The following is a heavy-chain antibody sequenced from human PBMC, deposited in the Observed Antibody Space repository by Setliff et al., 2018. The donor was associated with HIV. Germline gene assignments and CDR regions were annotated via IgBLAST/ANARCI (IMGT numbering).Heavy chain of an antibody. CDR3: ARGQYCGGDCYSV. V-gene: IGHV1-2*02. CDR1: GYSFTGYY. CDR2: INPNSGDT. D-gene: IGHD2-21*02. J-gene: IGHJ4*02. Sequence: ASVKVSCKASGYSFTGYYMHWVRQAPGQGLEWMGWINPNSGDTNYAQKFQGRVTMTRDTSISTAYMELSRLRSDDTAVYYCARGQYCGGDCYSVWGQGTLVTVSS.